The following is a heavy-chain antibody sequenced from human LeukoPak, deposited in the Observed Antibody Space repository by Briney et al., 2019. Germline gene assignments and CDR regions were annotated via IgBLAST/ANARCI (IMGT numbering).Heavy chain of an antibody. D-gene: IGHD2-2*01. V-gene: IGHV5-51*01. CDR1: GYSFTSYW. Sequence: GESQKISCKGSGYSFTSYWIGWVRQMPGKGLEWMGIIYPGDSDTRYSPSFQGQVTISADKSISTAYLQWSSLKASDTAMYYCARIKDIVVVPAAGGDAFDIWGQGTMVTVSS. CDR2: IYPGDSDT. J-gene: IGHJ3*02. CDR3: ARIKDIVVVPAAGGDAFDI.